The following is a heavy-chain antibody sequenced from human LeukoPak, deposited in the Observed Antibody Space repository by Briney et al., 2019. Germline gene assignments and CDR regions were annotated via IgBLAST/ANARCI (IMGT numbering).Heavy chain of an antibody. CDR3: ARDMEGHCDSSGYYSPDDAFDI. J-gene: IGHJ3*02. V-gene: IGHV3-48*03. CDR2: ISSSGNTV. D-gene: IGHD3-22*01. CDR1: GFTLSSYE. Sequence: GGSLRLSCAASGFTLSSYEMSWVRQAPGKGLEWVSHISSSGNTVLDADSVKGRFTISRDNAKNALYLQMDRLKAEDTAVYYCARDMEGHCDSSGYYSPDDAFDIWGQGTKVTVSS.